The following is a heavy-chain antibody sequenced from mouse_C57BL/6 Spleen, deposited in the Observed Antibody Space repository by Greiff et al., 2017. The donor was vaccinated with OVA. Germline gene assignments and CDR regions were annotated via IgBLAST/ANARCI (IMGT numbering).Heavy chain of an antibody. CDR1: GYSITSGYD. CDR2: ISYSGST. D-gene: IGHD1-1*01. CDR3: ARDKDYYGSSEGYFDV. Sequence: EVQRVESGPGMVKPSQSLSLTCTVTGYSITSGYDWHWIRHFPGNKLEWMGYISYSGSTNYNPSLKSRISITHDTSKNHFFLKLNSVTTEDTATYYCARDKDYYGSSEGYFDVWGTGTTVTVSS. J-gene: IGHJ1*03. V-gene: IGHV3-1*01.